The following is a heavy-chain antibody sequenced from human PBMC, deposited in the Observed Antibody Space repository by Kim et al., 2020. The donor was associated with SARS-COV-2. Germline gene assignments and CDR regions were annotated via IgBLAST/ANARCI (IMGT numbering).Heavy chain of an antibody. CDR2: IKSKPDGGTT. Sequence: GGSLRLSCAASGFTFSSAWMSWARQAPGKGLEWVGRIKSKPDGGTTDYAAPVKGRFTISRDDSKNTLYLQMNSLKTEDTAVYYCTTVWLNGRTVLDYWGQGTLVIVSS. V-gene: IGHV3-15*01. CDR1: GFTFSSAW. J-gene: IGHJ4*02. D-gene: IGHD1-1*01. CDR3: TTVWLNGRTVLDY.